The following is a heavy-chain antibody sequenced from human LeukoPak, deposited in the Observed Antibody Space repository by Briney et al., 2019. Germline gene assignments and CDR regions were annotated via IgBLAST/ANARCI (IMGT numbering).Heavy chain of an antibody. CDR1: GYTFTAYY. V-gene: IGHV1-2*02. CDR2: INPNSGDT. D-gene: IGHD3-22*01. J-gene: IGHJ4*02. Sequence: ASVKVSCKASGYTFTAYYMHWVRQAPGQGLEWMGWINPNSGDTNYAEKFQGRVTMTRDTSISTAYMDLGRLRSDDTAVYYCARDLGQTYYYDSSGLDSWGQGTLVTVSS. CDR3: ARDLGQTYYYDSSGLDS.